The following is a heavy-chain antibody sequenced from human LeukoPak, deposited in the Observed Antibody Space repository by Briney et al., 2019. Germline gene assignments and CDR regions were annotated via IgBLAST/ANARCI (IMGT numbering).Heavy chain of an antibody. D-gene: IGHD2-2*01. CDR3: ARDRPPRSPGYCSSTSCYYYYYGMDV. CDR2: ISYDGSNK. J-gene: IGHJ6*02. CDR1: GFTFSSYA. V-gene: IGHV3-30-3*01. Sequence: PGESLRLSCAASGFTFSSYAMHWVRQAPGKGLEWVAVISYDGSNKYYADSVKGRFTISRDNSKNTLYLQMNSLRAEDTAVYYCARDRPPRSPGYCSSTSCYYYYYGMDVWGQGTTVTVSS.